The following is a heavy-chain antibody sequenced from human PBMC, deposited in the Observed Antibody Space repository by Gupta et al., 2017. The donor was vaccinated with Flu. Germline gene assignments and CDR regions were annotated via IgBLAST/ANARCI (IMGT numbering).Heavy chain of an antibody. D-gene: IGHD3-16*01. Sequence: EVQLVEPGGGLVQLGGSLRLTCVISGFTFSDSHMNWIRQAPGKGLEWISYIGSGRNTDYADSVRGRFTISRDNARDSLFLQMNSLRDEDTALYYCARDLNWAFIFWGQGALVTVSS. CDR1: GFTFSDSH. CDR2: IGSGRNT. CDR3: ARDLNWAFIF. V-gene: IGHV3-48*02. J-gene: IGHJ4*02.